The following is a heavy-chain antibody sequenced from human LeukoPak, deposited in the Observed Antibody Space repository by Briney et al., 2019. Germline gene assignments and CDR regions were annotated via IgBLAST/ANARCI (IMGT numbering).Heavy chain of an antibody. J-gene: IGHJ4*02. CDR2: ITGNGDNT. V-gene: IGHV3-64*02. CDR3: ARVGGDYFDY. Sequence: GGSLRLSCAASGFTFSSYSMHWVRQAPGKGLEYVSAITGNGDNTYYADSVKGRFTISRDNSKNTLYLQMGSLRAEDMAVYYCARVGGDYFDYWGQGTLVTVSS. D-gene: IGHD2-21*01. CDR1: GFTFSSYS.